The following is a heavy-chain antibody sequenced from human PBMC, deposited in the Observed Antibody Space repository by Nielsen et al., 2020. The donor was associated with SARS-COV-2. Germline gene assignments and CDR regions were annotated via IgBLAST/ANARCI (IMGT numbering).Heavy chain of an antibody. CDR1: GYTFTSYD. V-gene: IGHV1-8*01. J-gene: IGHJ4*02. CDR3: ARGLTYGSMPDY. CDR2: MNPNSGNT. Sequence: ASVKVSCKASGYTFTSYDINWVRQATGQGLEWMGWMNPNSGNTGYAQKFQGRVTMTRNTSISTAYMELSSLRSEDTAAYYCARGLTYGSMPDYWGQGTLVTVSS. D-gene: IGHD2/OR15-2a*01.